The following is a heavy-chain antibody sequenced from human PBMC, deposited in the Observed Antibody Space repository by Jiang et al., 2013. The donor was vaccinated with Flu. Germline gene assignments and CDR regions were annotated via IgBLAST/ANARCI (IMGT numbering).Heavy chain of an antibody. CDR1: GFPFSGYA. J-gene: IGHJ4*02. D-gene: IGHD6-19*01. V-gene: IGHV3-23*01. CDR2: ISGSSGST. CDR3: AKDDTHSGWDLRCYFDQ. Sequence: VQLLESGGGLVQPGGSLRLSCAASGFPFSGYAMSWVRQAPGKGLEWVAAISGSSGSTYYADSVKGRFTISRDNSENTLYLQMNSLRAEDTAVYYCAKDDTHSGWDLRCYFDQWGQGSLVTVSS.